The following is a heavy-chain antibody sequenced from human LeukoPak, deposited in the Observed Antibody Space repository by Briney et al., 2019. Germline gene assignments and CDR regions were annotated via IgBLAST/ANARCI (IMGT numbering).Heavy chain of an antibody. J-gene: IGHJ4*02. Sequence: PGGSLRLSCTASGFSFRTYAMNWVRQAPGKGLEWLSGISGSGNGTYYADSVKGRFIIFRDNSKNMVYLQMNSLTVEDTATYYCAKRTMSAFDSWGQGTLLIVSS. CDR3: AKRTMSAFDS. CDR1: GFSFRTYA. V-gene: IGHV3-23*01. CDR2: ISGSGNGT.